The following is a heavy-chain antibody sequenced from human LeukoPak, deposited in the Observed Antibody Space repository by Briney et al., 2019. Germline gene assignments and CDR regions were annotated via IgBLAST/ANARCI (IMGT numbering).Heavy chain of an antibody. CDR2: IYYSGSI. CDR1: GGSISSSSYY. J-gene: IGHJ4*02. Sequence: SSETLSLTCTVSGGSISSSSYYWGWIRQPPGKGLEWIGSIYYSGSIYYNPSLKSRVSISIDRSKNLLSLKLSSVIAADTAVYYCVRAPDYWGQGTLVTVSS. V-gene: IGHV4-39*07. CDR3: VRAPDY.